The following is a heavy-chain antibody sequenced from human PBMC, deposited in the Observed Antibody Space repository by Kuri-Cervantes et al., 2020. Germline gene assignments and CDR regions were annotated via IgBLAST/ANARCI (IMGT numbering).Heavy chain of an antibody. CDR2: INPNSGGT. CDR3: ARGRHPRITIFGVVIRAALHFDY. CDR1: GYTFTGYY. V-gene: IGHV1-2*02. D-gene: IGHD3-3*01. Sequence: ASVKVSCKASGYTFTGYYMHWVRRAPGQGLEWMGWINPNSGGTNYAQKFQGRVTMTRDTSISTAYMELSRLRSDDTAVYYCARGRHPRITIFGVVIRAALHFDYWGQGTLVTVSS. J-gene: IGHJ4*02.